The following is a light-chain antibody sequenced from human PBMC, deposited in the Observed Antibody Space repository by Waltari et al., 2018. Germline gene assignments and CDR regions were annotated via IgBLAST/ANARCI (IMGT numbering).Light chain of an antibody. Sequence: DIQMTQSPPTLSASVGDRVTITCRASQSINSWLAWYQQKPGNAPNLLLYKASSLESGVPSRFGGSGSGTEFTLSISSLQPDDFATYYCQQYNTYSFTFGQGTKLEIK. J-gene: IGKJ2*01. CDR3: QQYNTYSFT. V-gene: IGKV1-5*03. CDR1: QSINSW. CDR2: KAS.